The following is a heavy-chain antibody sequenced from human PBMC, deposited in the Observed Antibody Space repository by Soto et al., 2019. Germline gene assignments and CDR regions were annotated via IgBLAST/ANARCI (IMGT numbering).Heavy chain of an antibody. V-gene: IGHV6-1*01. CDR1: GDSVSSNSAA. CDR3: ARASIAAAVYYFDY. J-gene: IGHJ4*02. Sequence: PSQTLSLTCAISGDSVSSNSAAWNWIRRSPSGGLEWLGRTYYRSRWYNDYAVSVRSRITINPDTSKNQFSLQLNSVTPEDTAVYYCARASIAAAVYYFDYWGQGTLVTVSS. D-gene: IGHD6-13*01. CDR2: TYYRSRWYN.